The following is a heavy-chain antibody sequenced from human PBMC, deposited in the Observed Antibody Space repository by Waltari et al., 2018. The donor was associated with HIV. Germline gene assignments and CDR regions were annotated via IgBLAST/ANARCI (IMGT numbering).Heavy chain of an antibody. CDR1: GGSFSGYY. Sequence: QVQLQQWGAGLLKPSETLSLTCAVYGGSFSGYYWSWIRQPPGKGLEWIGEINHSGSTNYNPSLKSRVTISVDTSKNQFSLKLSSVTAADTAVYYCARGQPPRSFDYWGQGTLVTVSS. CDR2: INHSGST. CDR3: ARGQPPRSFDY. J-gene: IGHJ4*02. V-gene: IGHV4-34*01.